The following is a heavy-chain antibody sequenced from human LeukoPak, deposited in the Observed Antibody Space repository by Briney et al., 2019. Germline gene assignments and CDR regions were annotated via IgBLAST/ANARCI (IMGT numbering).Heavy chain of an antibody. Sequence: PSETLSLTCTVSGTSISRYYWSWFRQPPGKGLEWIGYIYYSGSTNYNPSLKNRVTISLDTSKNQFSLNLSSVTAADTAVYYCARAQENTGYEYYYYYMDVWGKGTTVTVSS. CDR2: IYYSGST. CDR1: GTSISRYY. V-gene: IGHV4-59*01. J-gene: IGHJ6*03. CDR3: ARAQENTGYEYYYYYMDV. D-gene: IGHD5-12*01.